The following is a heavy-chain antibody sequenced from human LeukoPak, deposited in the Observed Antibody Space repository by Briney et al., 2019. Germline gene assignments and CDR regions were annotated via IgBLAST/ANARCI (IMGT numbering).Heavy chain of an antibody. Sequence: GGSLRLSCAASGFTFSSCAISWVRQAPGKGLEWVSAISGSGGSTYYADSVKGRFTISRDNSKNTLSLQMNSLRAEDTAVYYCAKDPEYSYGYNGDYWGQGTLVTVSS. CDR2: ISGSGGST. V-gene: IGHV3-23*01. D-gene: IGHD5-18*01. J-gene: IGHJ4*02. CDR1: GFTFSSCA. CDR3: AKDPEYSYGYNGDY.